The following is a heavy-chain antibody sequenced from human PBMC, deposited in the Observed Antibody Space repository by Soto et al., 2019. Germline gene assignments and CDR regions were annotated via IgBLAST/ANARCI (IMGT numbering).Heavy chain of an antibody. V-gene: IGHV5-51*01. CDR1: GYSFTNYW. Sequence: GESLKISFKGSGYSFTNYWIGWVRQMPGTGLEWMGIIYPGNSNTRYSPSFEGQVTMSADKSISTAYLQWSSLRASDTAIYFCARPSDVGLASSFDYWGQGTQVTVSS. CDR2: IYPGNSNT. CDR3: ARPSDVGLASSFDY. J-gene: IGHJ4*02.